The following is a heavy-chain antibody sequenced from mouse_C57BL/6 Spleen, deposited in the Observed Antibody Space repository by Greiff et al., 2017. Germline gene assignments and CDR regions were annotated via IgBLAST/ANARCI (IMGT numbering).Heavy chain of an antibody. Sequence: VHVKQSVAELVRPGASVKLSCTASGFNIKNTYMHWVKQRPEQGLEWIGRIDPANGNTKYAPKFQGKATITADTSSNTAYLQLSSLTSEDTAIYYCARPYYGSSQPYFDYWGQGTTLTVSS. CDR2: IDPANGNT. CDR3: ARPYYGSSQPYFDY. D-gene: IGHD1-1*01. V-gene: IGHV14-3*01. CDR1: GFNIKNTY. J-gene: IGHJ2*01.